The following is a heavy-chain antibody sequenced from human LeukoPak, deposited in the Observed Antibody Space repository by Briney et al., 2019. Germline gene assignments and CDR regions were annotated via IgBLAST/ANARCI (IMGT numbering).Heavy chain of an antibody. CDR2: INVYSGGA. J-gene: IGHJ6*02. V-gene: IGHV1-2*02. D-gene: IGHD2-15*01. Sequence: ASVKVSCKASGYTFTDYFMHWVRQAPGQGLEWMGCINVYSGGAHYAQKFQGRLSMTRDTPLNTAYMELSSLRSDDTAVYYCARDILGRSNGGSNYFGMEVWGQGTTVTVSS. CDR1: GYTFTDYF. CDR3: ARDILGRSNGGSNYFGMEV.